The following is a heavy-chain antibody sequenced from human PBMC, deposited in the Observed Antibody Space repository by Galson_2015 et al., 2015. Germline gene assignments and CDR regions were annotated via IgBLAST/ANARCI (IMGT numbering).Heavy chain of an antibody. CDR2: ISNSGST. Sequence: SLRLSCAASGFTVSTNYMTWVRQAPGKGLEWVSIISNSGSTHYADSVKGRFTISRDNSKNTLYLQMNSLSAEDTAVYYCARVPNGDSYWYFDLWGRGTLVTVSS. V-gene: IGHV3-53*01. CDR3: ARVPNGDSYWYFDL. J-gene: IGHJ2*01. CDR1: GFTVSTNY. D-gene: IGHD4-17*01.